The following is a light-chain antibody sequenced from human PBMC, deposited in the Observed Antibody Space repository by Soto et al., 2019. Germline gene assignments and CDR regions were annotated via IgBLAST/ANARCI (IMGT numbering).Light chain of an antibody. CDR1: HSISNY. Sequence: DIQMTQSPSSLSASVGDRVTITCRASHSISNYLNWYQQKLGKAPKLLIYGASSLQSGVPSRFSGSGSGTDFTLIISSRQPEDSATYYCQESNRVPFTFGGGTKLEIK. CDR3: QESNRVPFT. V-gene: IGKV1-39*01. CDR2: GAS. J-gene: IGKJ4*01.